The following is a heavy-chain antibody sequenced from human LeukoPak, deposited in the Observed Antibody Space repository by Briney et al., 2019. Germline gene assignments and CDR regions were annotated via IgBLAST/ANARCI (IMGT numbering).Heavy chain of an antibody. CDR3: AKHQPGAFDI. V-gene: IGHV1-69*13. CDR2: IIPIFGTA. CDR1: GGTFSNYA. Sequence: ASVKVSCKASGGTFSNYAISWVRQAPGQGLEWMGGIIPIFGTANYAQKFQGRVTITADESTSTAYMELSSLRSEDTAVYYCAKHQPGAFDIWGQGTMVTVSS. J-gene: IGHJ3*02. D-gene: IGHD1-14*01.